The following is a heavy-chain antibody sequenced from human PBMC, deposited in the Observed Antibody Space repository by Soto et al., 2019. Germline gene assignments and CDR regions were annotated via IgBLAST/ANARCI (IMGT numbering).Heavy chain of an antibody. J-gene: IGHJ2*01. V-gene: IGHV3-13*01. Sequence: EVQLVESGGGLVQPGGSLRLSCAASGFTFSSYDMHWSRQATGKGLEWVSAIGTAGDTYYPGSVNGRFTISRKNAKSSLYLQMNSLRAGDTAVYYCARFRGHIPFGYFDLWGRGTLVTVSS. CDR2: IGTAGDT. D-gene: IGHD2-2*02. CDR3: ARFRGHIPFGYFDL. CDR1: GFTFSSYD.